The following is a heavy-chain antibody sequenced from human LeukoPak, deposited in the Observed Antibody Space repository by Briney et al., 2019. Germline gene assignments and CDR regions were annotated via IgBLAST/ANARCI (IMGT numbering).Heavy chain of an antibody. CDR1: GYTFTSYG. CDR2: ISAYNGNT. J-gene: IGHJ4*02. V-gene: IGHV1-18*01. CDR3: ARDALVEMATTSFDY. D-gene: IGHD5-24*01. Sequence: ASVKVSCKASGYTFTSYGISWVRQAPGQGLEWMGWISAYNGNTNYAQKLQGRVTMTTDTSTSTAYMELSSLRSEDTAVYYCARDALVEMATTSFDYWGQGTLVTVAS.